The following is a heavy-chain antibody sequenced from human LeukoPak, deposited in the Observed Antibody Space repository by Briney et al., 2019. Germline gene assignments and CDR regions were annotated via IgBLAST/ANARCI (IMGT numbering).Heavy chain of an antibody. J-gene: IGHJ4*02. D-gene: IGHD1-26*01. CDR2: ISGSGGST. Sequence: GGSLRLSCAASGFTFSSYAMSWVRQAPGKGLEWVSAISGSGGSTYYADSVKGRFTISRDNSKNTLYLQMNSLRAEDTAVYYCARISGSYGGGDHWGQGTLVTVSS. V-gene: IGHV3-23*01. CDR3: ARISGSYGGGDH. CDR1: GFTFSSYA.